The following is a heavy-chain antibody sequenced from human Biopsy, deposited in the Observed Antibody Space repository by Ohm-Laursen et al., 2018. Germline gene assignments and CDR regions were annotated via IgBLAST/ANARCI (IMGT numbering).Heavy chain of an antibody. CDR1: DGSFSGYY. V-gene: IGHV4-34*01. CDR2: INPSGGT. Sequence: SGTLSLTCTVYDGSFSGYYWSWLRQSPGMGLEWIGEINPSGGTNYNPSLAGRVSISLDTSKIHLALKLSSVTAADTAVYYCASVAGPRTDYYYSNMDVWGRGTTVTVSS. J-gene: IGHJ6*02. D-gene: IGHD2-2*01. CDR3: ASVAGPRTDYYYSNMDV.